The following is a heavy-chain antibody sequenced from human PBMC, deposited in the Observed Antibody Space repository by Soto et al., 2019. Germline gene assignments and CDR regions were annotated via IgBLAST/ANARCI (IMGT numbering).Heavy chain of an antibody. Sequence: PGGSLRLSCAASGFTFSGSAMHWVRQASGKGLEWVGRIRSKANSYATAYAASVKGRFTISRDDSKNTAYLQMNSLKTEDTAVYCCTGRFEYRSSGFDYLGQGTLVAVSS. D-gene: IGHD6-6*01. V-gene: IGHV3-73*01. CDR1: GFTFSGSA. J-gene: IGHJ4*02. CDR2: IRSKANSYAT. CDR3: TGRFEYRSSGFDY.